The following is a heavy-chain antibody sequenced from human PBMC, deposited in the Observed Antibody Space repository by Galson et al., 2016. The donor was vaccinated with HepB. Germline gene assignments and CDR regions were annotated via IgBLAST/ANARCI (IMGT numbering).Heavy chain of an antibody. Sequence: SLRLSCAASGYTSSDHYMDWVRQATGKGLEWVGRIRNRRNSFITEYSASVRGRFTISRDDSRNSVYLQMNSLKTEDTAVYYCVRWVSGAADYWGQGALVTVSS. J-gene: IGHJ4*02. CDR3: VRWVSGAADY. CDR1: GYTSSDHY. CDR2: IRNRRNSFIT. V-gene: IGHV3-72*01. D-gene: IGHD5/OR15-5a*01.